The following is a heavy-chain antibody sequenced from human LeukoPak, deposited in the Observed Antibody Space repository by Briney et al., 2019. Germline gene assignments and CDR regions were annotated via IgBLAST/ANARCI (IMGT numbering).Heavy chain of an antibody. D-gene: IGHD3-10*01. Sequence: ASVKVSCXASGYTFTGYYMHWVRLAPGQGLEWMGRINPNSGGTNYAQKFQGRVTMTRDTSISTAYMELSRLRSDDTAVYYCAREYGSASQMYYYYYMDVWGKGTTVTVSS. CDR1: GYTFTGYY. CDR2: INPNSGGT. V-gene: IGHV1-2*06. CDR3: AREYGSASQMYYYYYMDV. J-gene: IGHJ6*03.